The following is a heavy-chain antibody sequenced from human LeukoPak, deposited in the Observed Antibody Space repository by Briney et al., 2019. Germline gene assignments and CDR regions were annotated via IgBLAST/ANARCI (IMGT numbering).Heavy chain of an antibody. V-gene: IGHV1-2*02. Sequence: ASVKVSCKASGYTFTGYYMHWVRQAPGQGLEWMGWINPNSGGTNYAQKFQGRVTMTRDTSISTAYMELSSLRSEDTAVYYCTRGGVYYGSTDYRPFDYWGQGTLVTVSS. D-gene: IGHD3-10*01. CDR1: GYTFTGYY. J-gene: IGHJ4*02. CDR3: TRGGVYYGSTDYRPFDY. CDR2: INPNSGGT.